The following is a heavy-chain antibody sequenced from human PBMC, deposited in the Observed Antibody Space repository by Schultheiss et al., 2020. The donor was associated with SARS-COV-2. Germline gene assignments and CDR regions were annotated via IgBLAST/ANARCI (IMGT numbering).Heavy chain of an antibody. V-gene: IGHV3-30*03. CDR3: ARGRLCSTSGCPKYYYFFYMDV. D-gene: IGHD2-2*01. J-gene: IGHJ6*03. CDR1: GFTFSSYS. Sequence: GGSLRLSCAASGFTFSSYSMNWVRQAPGKGLEWVAVLSSDGSNNYYADSVKGRFTISRDNSKNTLFLEMNSLRAEDTAVYFCARGRLCSTSGCPKYYYFFYMDVWGKGTTVTVSS. CDR2: LSSDGSNN.